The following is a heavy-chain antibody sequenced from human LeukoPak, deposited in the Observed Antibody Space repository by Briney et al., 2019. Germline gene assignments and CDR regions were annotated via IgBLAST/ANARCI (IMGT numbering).Heavy chain of an antibody. D-gene: IGHD3-16*01. Sequence: RTGGSLRLSCAASGFTFSSYEMNWVRQAPGKGLEWVSYISSSGSTIYYADSVKGRFTISRDNAKNSLYLQMNSLRAEDTAVYYCARDLGILTGFDYWGQGTLATVSS. CDR3: ARDLGILTGFDY. J-gene: IGHJ4*02. CDR2: ISSSGSTI. V-gene: IGHV3-48*03. CDR1: GFTFSSYE.